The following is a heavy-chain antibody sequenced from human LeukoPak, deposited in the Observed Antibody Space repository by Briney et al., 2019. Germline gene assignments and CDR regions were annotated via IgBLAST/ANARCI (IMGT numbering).Heavy chain of an antibody. J-gene: IGHJ5*02. V-gene: IGHV1-58*01. Sequence: SVKVSCKTSGFTFTNSAVQWVRQARGQRLEWIGWIVVGSSNTDYTQKFQERVTITRDMSTGTAYMELSSLRSEDTAVYYCATAGYCSSTSCYPFDPWGQGTLVTVSS. D-gene: IGHD2-2*01. CDR1: GFTFTNSA. CDR2: IVVGSSNT. CDR3: ATAGYCSSTSCYPFDP.